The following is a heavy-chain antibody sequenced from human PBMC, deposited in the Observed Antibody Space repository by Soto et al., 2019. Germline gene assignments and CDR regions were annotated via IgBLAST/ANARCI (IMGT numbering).Heavy chain of an antibody. CDR3: ARVYCSTTTCHVQAFDS. D-gene: IGHD2-2*01. Sequence: GGSLRLSCAASGFTFISYEMNWVRQAPGKTLEWVSYISSAGDSSYYADSVKSRFTISRDNAKNSLYLQMNSLRVEDTAVYYCARVYCSTTTCHVQAFDSWGQGTLVTVSS. V-gene: IGHV3-48*03. J-gene: IGHJ4*02. CDR1: GFTFISYE. CDR2: ISSAGDSS.